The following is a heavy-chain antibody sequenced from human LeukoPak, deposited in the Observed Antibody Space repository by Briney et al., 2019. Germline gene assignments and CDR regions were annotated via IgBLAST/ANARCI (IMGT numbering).Heavy chain of an antibody. D-gene: IGHD2-21*02. CDR2: IYHSWGI. Sequence: PSETLSLTCAVSGPSITSDFFWGWIRQPPGKGLEWIATIYHSWGIYFNPSLKSRVTISLDASKNQFSLKLTSLTAADAATYYCARSVTAGFFDYWGQGILVTVSS. V-gene: IGHV4-38-2*01. J-gene: IGHJ4*02. CDR3: ARSVTAGFFDY. CDR1: GPSITSDFF.